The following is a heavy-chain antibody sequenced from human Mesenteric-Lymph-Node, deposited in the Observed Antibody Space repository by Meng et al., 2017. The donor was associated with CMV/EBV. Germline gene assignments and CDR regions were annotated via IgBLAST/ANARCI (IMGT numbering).Heavy chain of an antibody. CDR3: VMHPADFDY. CDR1: GGSFSVYW. J-gene: IGHJ4*02. Sequence: LSLTCAVYGGSFSVYWWSWIRQPPGKGLEWVGEISYTGGTNYNPSLKSRVIISADTSKKQFSLKLTSVTAADTAVYYCVMHPADFDYWGQGILVTVSS. V-gene: IGHV4-34*01. CDR2: ISYTGGT.